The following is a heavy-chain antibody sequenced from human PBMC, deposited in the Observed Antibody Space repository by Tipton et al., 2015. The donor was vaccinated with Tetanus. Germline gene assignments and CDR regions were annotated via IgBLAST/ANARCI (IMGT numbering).Heavy chain of an antibody. CDR3: ARHTSGSYHAPFDY. J-gene: IGHJ4*02. D-gene: IGHD1-26*01. CDR1: GYSFNIYW. CDR2: IYPGDSDT. V-gene: IGHV5-51*01. Sequence: QLVQSGPEVKKPGESLKISCQGSGYSFNIYWIAWVRQMPGKGLEWMGIIYPGDSDTTYSPSFQGQVTISADRSINTAYLQWSSLKASDTATYYCARHTSGSYHAPFDYWGQGTLVTVSS.